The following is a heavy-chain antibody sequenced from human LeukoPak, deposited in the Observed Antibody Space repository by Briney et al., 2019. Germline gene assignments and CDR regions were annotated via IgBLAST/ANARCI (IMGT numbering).Heavy chain of an antibody. CDR2: IYYSGNT. D-gene: IGHD3-16*01. V-gene: IGHV4-39*01. J-gene: IGHJ4*02. Sequence: PSETLSLTCTVSGVSIRSSNSYWGWIRQPPGKGLEWIGSIYYSGNTYYNASLKSQVSISIDTSKNQFSLKLTSVTAADTAVYYCARGPYYDYVWGSYSYWGQGTLVTVSS. CDR1: GVSIRSSNSY. CDR3: ARGPYYDYVWGSYSY.